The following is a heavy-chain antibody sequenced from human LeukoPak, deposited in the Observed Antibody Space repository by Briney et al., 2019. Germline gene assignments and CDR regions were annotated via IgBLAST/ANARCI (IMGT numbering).Heavy chain of an antibody. J-gene: IGHJ1*01. Sequence: SETLSLTCTVSGGSISTNYWNWIRQPAGKGLEWIGRIYVTGTTYYNPSLKSRLTMSVDASRNQFFLNLSSVTAADTAVYYCARGGPDLAREYFQYWGQGTLSPSP. CDR1: GGSISTNY. CDR2: IYVTGTT. D-gene: IGHD5-12*01. V-gene: IGHV4-4*07. CDR3: ARGGPDLAREYFQY.